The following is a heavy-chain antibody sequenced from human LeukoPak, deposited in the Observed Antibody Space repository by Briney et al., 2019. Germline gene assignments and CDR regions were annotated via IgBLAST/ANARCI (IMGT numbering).Heavy chain of an antibody. Sequence: GSLELSCSASGFPFSSYAMHWGRQAPGKGLEYVLAISSNGGSTYYADSVKGRFTISRDNSKNTLYLQMSSLRAEDTAVYYCVKGMEDYDILTGVLDVWGQGTTVTVSS. D-gene: IGHD3-9*01. CDR2: ISSNGGST. CDR1: GFPFSSYA. J-gene: IGHJ6*02. V-gene: IGHV3-64D*06. CDR3: VKGMEDYDILTGVLDV.